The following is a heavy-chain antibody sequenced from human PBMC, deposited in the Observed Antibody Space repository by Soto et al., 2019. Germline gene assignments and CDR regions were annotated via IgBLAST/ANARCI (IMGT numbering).Heavy chain of an antibody. CDR1: GGSVSSDTHY. CDR2: IYSSGST. CDR3: ARFVRSCSGTTCYTRADV. J-gene: IGHJ6*02. D-gene: IGHD2-2*02. Sequence: QVQLQESGPGLLKPSETLSLTCTVSGGSVSSDTHYWSWIRQPPGKRLEWIGFIYSSGSTNYNPSLKSRVTMSVATSKNQFSLKLRSVIVADTAVYHCARFVRSCSGTTCYTRADVWGQGTTVTGSS. V-gene: IGHV4-61*01.